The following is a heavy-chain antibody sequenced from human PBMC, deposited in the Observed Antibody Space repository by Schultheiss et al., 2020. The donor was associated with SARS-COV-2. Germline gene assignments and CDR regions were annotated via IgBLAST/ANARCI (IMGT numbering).Heavy chain of an antibody. CDR2: IYHSGST. V-gene: IGHV4-30-2*01. CDR3: ARVATQHDAFDI. J-gene: IGHJ3*02. Sequence: LRLSCAVSGGSISSGGYSWSWIRQPPGKGLEWIGYIYHSGSTYYNPSLKSRVTISVDRSKNQFSLKLSSVTAADTAVYYCARVATQHDAFDIWGQGTMVTVSS. CDR1: GGSISSGGYS. D-gene: IGHD5-12*01.